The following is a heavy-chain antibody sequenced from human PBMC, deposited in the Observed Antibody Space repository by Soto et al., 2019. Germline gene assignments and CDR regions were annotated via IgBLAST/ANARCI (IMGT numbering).Heavy chain of an antibody. V-gene: IGHV1-18*01. D-gene: IGHD2-15*01. CDR2: IRAYNGNT. CDR3: ARRPVPEDYVDY. Sequence: QVQLVQSGAEVKKPGASVKVSCKASGSTFTSYGISWVRQAPGQGLEWMGWIRAYNGNTNYAQKLQGRVSRTTDASTSTAHMGLRSFGADDTAVYYCARRPVPEDYVDYWGQGTLVNGSS. J-gene: IGHJ4*02. CDR1: GSTFTSYG.